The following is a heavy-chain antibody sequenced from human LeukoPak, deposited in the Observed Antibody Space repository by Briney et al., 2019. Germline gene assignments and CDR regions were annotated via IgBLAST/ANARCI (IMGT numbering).Heavy chain of an antibody. CDR2: INSGGSGT. CDR3: AKYVRGSGYFYAPFDF. Sequence: SGGSLRLSCAASGSNFASNWMHWVRQTPGKGLMWVSRINSGGSGTSYADSVEGRFTISRDNAKNTLYLQMNSLRAEDTAAYYCAKYVRGSGYFYAPFDFWGQGTLVTVSS. CDR1: GSNFASNW. J-gene: IGHJ4*02. V-gene: IGHV3-74*01. D-gene: IGHD3-22*01.